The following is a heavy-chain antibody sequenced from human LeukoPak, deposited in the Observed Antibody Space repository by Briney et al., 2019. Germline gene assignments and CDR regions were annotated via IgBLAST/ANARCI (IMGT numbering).Heavy chain of an antibody. Sequence: GGSLRLSCAASGFTFSSYSMNWVRQAPGKGLEWVSSISSSSSYIYYADSVKGRFTISRDNAKNSLYLQMNSLRAEDTAVYYCGRVTPGLFGGGYLFFAYGGRETLVTVSS. CDR2: ISSSSSYI. V-gene: IGHV3-21*01. J-gene: IGHJ4*02. D-gene: IGHD3-16*02. CDR3: GRVTPGLFGGGYLFFAY. CDR1: GFTFSSYS.